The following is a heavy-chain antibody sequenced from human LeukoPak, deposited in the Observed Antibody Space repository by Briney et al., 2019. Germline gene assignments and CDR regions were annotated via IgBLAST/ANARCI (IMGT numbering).Heavy chain of an antibody. CDR2: VIPIFGSA. Sequence: SVKVSCKASGGTISSNAIGWVRQAPGQGLEWMGGVIPIFGSANYAQKFQGRVTIIADESTSTAYMELSSLRSEDTAVYYCATALVRRGGYSYGLWGIPPDYWGQGTLVTVSS. V-gene: IGHV1-69*13. CDR1: GGTISSNA. J-gene: IGHJ4*02. D-gene: IGHD5-18*01. CDR3: ATALVRRGGYSYGLWGIPPDY.